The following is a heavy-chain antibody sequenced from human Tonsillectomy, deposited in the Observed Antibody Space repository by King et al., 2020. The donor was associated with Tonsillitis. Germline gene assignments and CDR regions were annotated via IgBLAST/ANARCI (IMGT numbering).Heavy chain of an antibody. J-gene: IGHJ4*02. D-gene: IGHD3-22*01. CDR1: GFTFSSYA. CDR2: ISGSGGST. CDR3: ATSRTDYYDTSGYYQTEAFDY. V-gene: IGHV3-23*01. Sequence: EQLLESGGGLVQPGGSLRLSCAASGFTFSSYAMSWVRQAPGKGLEWVSAISGSGGSTYYADSVRGRFTISRDNSKNTLYLQMDSLRAEDTAVYYCATSRTDYYDTSGYYQTEAFDYWGQGTLVTVSS.